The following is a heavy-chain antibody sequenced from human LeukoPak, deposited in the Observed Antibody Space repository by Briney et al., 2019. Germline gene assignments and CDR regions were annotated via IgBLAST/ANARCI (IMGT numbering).Heavy chain of an antibody. D-gene: IGHD3-9*01. J-gene: IGHJ5*02. CDR1: GGSISSGSYY. Sequence: SETLSPTCTVSGGSISSGSYYWSWIRQSAGKGLEWIGRIYTSGSTNYNPSLKSRVTISVDTSKNQFPLKLSSVTAADTAVYYCARDRLRYFDWLHGGGWWFDPWGQGTLVTVSS. CDR2: IYTSGST. V-gene: IGHV4-61*02. CDR3: ARDRLRYFDWLHGGGWWFDP.